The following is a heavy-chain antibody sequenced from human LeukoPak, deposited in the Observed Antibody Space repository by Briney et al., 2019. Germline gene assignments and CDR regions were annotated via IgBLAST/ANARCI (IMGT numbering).Heavy chain of an antibody. Sequence: GGSLRLSCAASGFTFSSYWMSWVRQAPGKGLEWVANIKQDGSEKYYVDSVKGRFTISRDNAKNSLYLQMNSLRAEDTAVYYCARDRSYYDYVWGSYRYTDFYYFDYWGKGTLVTVSS. CDR3: ARDRSYYDYVWGSYRYTDFYYFDY. D-gene: IGHD3-16*02. V-gene: IGHV3-7*03. CDR2: IKQDGSEK. CDR1: GFTFSSYW. J-gene: IGHJ4*02.